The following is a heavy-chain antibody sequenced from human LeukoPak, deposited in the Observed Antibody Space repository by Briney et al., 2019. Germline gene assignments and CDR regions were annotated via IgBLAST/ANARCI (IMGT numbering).Heavy chain of an antibody. D-gene: IGHD5-12*01. CDR2: INSDGSST. CDR3: FVATISELEPSYYYYGMDV. V-gene: IGHV3-74*01. Sequence: PGGSLRLSCAASGFTFSSYWMHWVRQAPGKGLVWVSRINSDGSSTSYADSVKGRFTISRDNAKNTLYLQMNSLRAEDTAVYYCFVATISELEPSYYYYGMDVWGQGTTVTVSS. J-gene: IGHJ6*02. CDR1: GFTFSSYW.